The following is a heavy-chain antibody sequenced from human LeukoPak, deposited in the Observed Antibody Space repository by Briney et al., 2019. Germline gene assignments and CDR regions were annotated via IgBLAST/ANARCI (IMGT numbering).Heavy chain of an antibody. CDR2: IYSGGST. Sequence: GGSLRLSCAASGFTVSSNYMSWVRQAPGKGLEWVSVIYSGGSTYYADPVKGRFTISRDNSKNTLWLQMNSLRVEDTAVYYCARDRDSAWGFGYWGQGTLVTVSS. CDR1: GFTVSSNY. D-gene: IGHD6-19*01. V-gene: IGHV3-53*01. CDR3: ARDRDSAWGFGY. J-gene: IGHJ4*02.